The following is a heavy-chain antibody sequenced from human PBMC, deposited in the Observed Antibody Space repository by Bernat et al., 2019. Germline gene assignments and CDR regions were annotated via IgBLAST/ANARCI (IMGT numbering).Heavy chain of an antibody. Sequence: QVQLVESGGGVVQPGRSLRLSCAASGFTFSGYAMHWVRQAPGKGLEWVAVISYDGSNKYYADSVKGRFTISRDNSKNTLYLQMNSLRAEDTAVYYCARDLGRVFDYWGQGTLVTVSS. CDR1: GFTFSGYA. CDR3: ARDLGRVFDY. V-gene: IGHV3-30-3*01. CDR2: ISYDGSNK. J-gene: IGHJ4*02.